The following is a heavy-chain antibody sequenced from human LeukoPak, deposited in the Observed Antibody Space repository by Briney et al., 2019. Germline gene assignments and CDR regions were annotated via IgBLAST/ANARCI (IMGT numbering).Heavy chain of an antibody. V-gene: IGHV4-34*01. Sequence: PSETLSLTCAVYGGSFSSYYWSWIRQPPGKGLEWIGEINHSGSTNYNPSLKSRVTISVDTSKNQFSLKLSSVTAADTAVYYCARRTGIAAAGSPFDYWGQGTLVTVSS. J-gene: IGHJ4*02. CDR1: GGSFSSYY. D-gene: IGHD6-13*01. CDR3: ARRTGIAAAGSPFDY. CDR2: INHSGST.